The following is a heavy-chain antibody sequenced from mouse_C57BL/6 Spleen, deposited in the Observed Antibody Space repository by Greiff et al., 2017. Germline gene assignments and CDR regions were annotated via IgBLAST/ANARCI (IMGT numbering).Heavy chain of an antibody. Sequence: EVMLVESGGDLVKPGGSLKLSCAASGFTFSSYGMSWVRQTPDKRLEWVATISSGGSYTYYPDSVKGRFTISRDNAKNTLYLQMSSLKSEDTAMYYCARPGTKDYFDYWGQGTTLTVSS. J-gene: IGHJ2*01. D-gene: IGHD4-1*01. CDR1: GFTFSSYG. CDR2: ISSGGSYT. CDR3: ARPGTKDYFDY. V-gene: IGHV5-6*01.